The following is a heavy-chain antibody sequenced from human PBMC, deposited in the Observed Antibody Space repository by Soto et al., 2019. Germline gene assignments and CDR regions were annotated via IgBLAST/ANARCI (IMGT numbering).Heavy chain of an antibody. V-gene: IGHV4-59*08. CDR2: IYYSGST. Sequence: TSETLSLTCTVSGGSISSYYWSWIRQPPGKGLEWIGYIYYSGSTNYNPSLKSRVTISVDTSKNQFSLKLSSVTAADTAVYYCASRFGEKAHVDSWGQGTLVTVSS. CDR1: GGSISSYY. J-gene: IGHJ4*02. CDR3: ASRFGEKAHVDS. D-gene: IGHD3-10*01.